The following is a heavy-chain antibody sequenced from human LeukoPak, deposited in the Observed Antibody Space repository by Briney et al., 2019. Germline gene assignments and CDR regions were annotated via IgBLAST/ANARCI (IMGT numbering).Heavy chain of an antibody. V-gene: IGHV1-8*01. CDR1: GYTFTSYD. CDR2: MNPKSGHT. D-gene: IGHD3-10*01. CDR3: TRVVRVWFGESFDY. Sequence: ASVKVSCKASGYTFTSYDIHWVRQATGHGLEWMGWMNPKSGHTGHAQKFQGRVTMTRDTSKTTAYMELSSLTSEGTAMYYCTRVVRVWFGESFDYWGQGTLVTVSS. J-gene: IGHJ4*02.